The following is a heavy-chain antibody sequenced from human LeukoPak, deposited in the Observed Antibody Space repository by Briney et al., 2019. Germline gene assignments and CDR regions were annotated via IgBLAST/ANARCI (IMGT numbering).Heavy chain of an antibody. CDR3: AKDPTNLGYCSGGSCYLYVP. V-gene: IGHV3-23*01. Sequence: PGGSLRLSCAASGFTFSSYAMSWVRQAPGKGLEWVSAISGSGGSTYYADSVKGRFTISRDNSKNTLYLQMNSLRAEDTAVYYCAKDPTNLGYCSGGSCYLYVPWGQETLVTVSS. CDR2: ISGSGGST. J-gene: IGHJ5*02. CDR1: GFTFSSYA. D-gene: IGHD2-15*01.